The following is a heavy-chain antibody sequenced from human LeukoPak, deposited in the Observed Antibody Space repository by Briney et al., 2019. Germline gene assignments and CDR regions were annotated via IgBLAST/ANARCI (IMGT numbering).Heavy chain of an antibody. CDR3: VKTSDYYFSFDY. V-gene: IGHV3-53*01. CDR2: MYSGGST. D-gene: IGHD3-22*01. Sequence: PGGSLRLSCAASWFTVSSNYMSWVRQAPGRGLEWVSTMYSGGSTYYADSVKGRFTISRESSKNTLYLQINSLRAQDTAVYYCVKTSDYYFSFDYWGQGTLVTVSS. CDR1: WFTVSSNY. J-gene: IGHJ4*02.